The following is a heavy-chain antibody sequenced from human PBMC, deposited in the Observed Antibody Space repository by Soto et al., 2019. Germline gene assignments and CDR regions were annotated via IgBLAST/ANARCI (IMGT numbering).Heavy chain of an antibody. V-gene: IGHV1-69*01. CDR3: PTAYYYDSSGYTRD. Sequence: QVQLVQSGAEVKKPGSSVKVSCKASGGTFSSYAISWVRQAPGQGLEWMGGIIPIFGTANYAQKFQGRVTITADESTSTAHMERSSVRSEDTAVYYCPTAYYYDSSGYTRDWGQGTLVTVSS. D-gene: IGHD3-22*01. CDR1: GGTFSSYA. J-gene: IGHJ4*02. CDR2: IIPIFGTA.